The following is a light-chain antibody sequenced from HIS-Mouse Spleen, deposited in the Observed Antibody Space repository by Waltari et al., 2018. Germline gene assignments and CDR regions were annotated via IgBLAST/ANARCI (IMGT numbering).Light chain of an antibody. CDR3: CSYAGSSTFEV. Sequence: QSALTQPASVSGSPEQSITISCTGTSSDVGSYNLVSWYQQHPGKAPKLMIYEGSKRPSGVSNRFSGSKSGNTASLTISGLQAEDEADYYCCSYAGSSTFEVFGGGTKLTVL. V-gene: IGLV2-23*03. CDR1: SSDVGSYNL. CDR2: EGS. J-gene: IGLJ2*01.